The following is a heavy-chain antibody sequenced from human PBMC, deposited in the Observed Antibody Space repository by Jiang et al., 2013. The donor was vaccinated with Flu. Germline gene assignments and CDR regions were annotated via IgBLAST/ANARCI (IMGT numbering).Heavy chain of an antibody. CDR3: ARVETSSGYDAARVDH. D-gene: IGHD6-19*01. CDR2: ISHTGSII. CDR1: GLNFSVDY. Sequence: LVKPGGSLRLSCAASGLNFSVDYMSWIRQAPGKGLEWISYISHTGSIIYYSDSVRGRFTISRDNAKKSVHLEMNTLRVEDTAIYYCARVETSSGYDAARVDHWGQGTLVTVS. J-gene: IGHJ4*02. V-gene: IGHV3-11*04.